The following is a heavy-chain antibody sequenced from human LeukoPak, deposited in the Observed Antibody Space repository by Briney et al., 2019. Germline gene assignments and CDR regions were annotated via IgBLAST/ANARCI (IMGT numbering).Heavy chain of an antibody. J-gene: IGHJ6*03. CDR3: ARDNPDLGSIYSVSYYYYYMDV. CDR1: GGSISSSSYY. Sequence: SETLSLTCTVSGGSISSSSYYWGWIRQPPGKGLEWIGSIYYSGSTYYNPSLKSRVTISVDTSKNQFSLKLSSVTAADTAVYYCARDNPDLGSIYSVSYYYYYMDVWGKGTTVTISS. CDR2: IYYSGST. V-gene: IGHV4-39*07. D-gene: IGHD4-11*01.